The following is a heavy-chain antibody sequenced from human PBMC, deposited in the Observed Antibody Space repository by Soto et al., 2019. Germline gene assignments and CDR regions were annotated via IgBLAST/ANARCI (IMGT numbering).Heavy chain of an antibody. V-gene: IGHV3-48*02. CDR1: GFTFSSYS. J-gene: IGHJ3*02. Sequence: GGSLRLSCAASGFTFSSYSMNWVRQAPGKGLEWISYIAGSGTNIHYADSVKGRFTISRDNAKNSLYLQMNSLRDEDTAFYYCTRDKDFAFDIWGQGTLVTVSS. CDR3: TRDKDFAFDI. CDR2: IAGSGTNI.